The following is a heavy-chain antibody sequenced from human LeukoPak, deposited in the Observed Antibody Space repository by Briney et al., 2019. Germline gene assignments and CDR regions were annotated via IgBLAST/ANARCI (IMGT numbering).Heavy chain of an antibody. D-gene: IGHD4-17*01. J-gene: IGHJ5*02. Sequence: ASVKVSCKASGYTFTSYDINWVRQATGQGLEWMGWMNPNSGNTGYAQKFQGRVTMTRNTSISTAYMELSSLRSEDTAVYYCPRAATVTTSDWFDPWGQGTLVTVSS. V-gene: IGHV1-8*01. CDR3: PRAATVTTSDWFDP. CDR1: GYTFTSYD. CDR2: MNPNSGNT.